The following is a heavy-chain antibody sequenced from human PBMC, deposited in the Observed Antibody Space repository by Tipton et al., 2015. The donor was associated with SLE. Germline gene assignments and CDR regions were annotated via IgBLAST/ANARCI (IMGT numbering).Heavy chain of an antibody. J-gene: IGHJ4*02. V-gene: IGHV1-2*06. CDR3: ARDAGGAPLCD. CDR2: INPKSAGT. D-gene: IGHD4/OR15-4a*01. CDR1: GYTFTDFY. Sequence: QSGPEVKKPGASVKVSCKTSGYTFTDFYIHWVRQAPGQGLEWMGRINPKSAGTKYGQNFQGRVTMTIDTSMSTVYMELSSLRSEDTAVYYCARDAGGAPLCDWGQGTLVTVSS.